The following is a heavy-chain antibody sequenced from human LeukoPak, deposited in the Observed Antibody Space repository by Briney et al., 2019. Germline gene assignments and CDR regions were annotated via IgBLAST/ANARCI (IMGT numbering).Heavy chain of an antibody. Sequence: ASVKVSCKVSGFLFTGQFIHWVRQAPGQGLEWMGWVNPKSGGTNSAPKFRGRVTMTVDTSITTIYMELRSLRSEDTAVYYCVRDDDTPAYGVGYYMDAWGTGTTVTVTS. CDR3: VRDDDTPAYGVGYYMDA. CDR2: VNPKSGGT. CDR1: GFLFTGQF. D-gene: IGHD3-16*01. J-gene: IGHJ6*03. V-gene: IGHV1-2*02.